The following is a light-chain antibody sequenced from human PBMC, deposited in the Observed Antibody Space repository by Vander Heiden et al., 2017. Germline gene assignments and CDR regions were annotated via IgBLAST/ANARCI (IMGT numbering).Light chain of an antibody. CDR2: EVS. V-gene: IGLV2-14*01. J-gene: IGLJ2*01. CDR3: SSYTSSSYVV. CDR1: SSDVGGYNY. Sequence: QSALTQPASVSASPGQSITISCTGTSSDVGGYNYVSWYQQHPGEAPKLMIDEVSNRPSGVSNRSSGSKSGNTASLTISGLQAEDEADYYCSSYTSSSYVVFGGGTKLTVL.